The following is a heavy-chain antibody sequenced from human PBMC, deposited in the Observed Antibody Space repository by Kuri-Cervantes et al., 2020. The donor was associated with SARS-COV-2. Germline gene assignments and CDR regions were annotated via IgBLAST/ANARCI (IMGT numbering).Heavy chain of an antibody. CDR2: IYTSGST. CDR1: GGSISSSCYY. D-gene: IGHD6-13*01. J-gene: IGHJ4*02. CDR3: ARVDSSLTIDY. V-gene: IGHV4-39*07. Sequence: SETLSLTCTVSGGSISSSCYYWGWIRQPPGKGLEWIGRIYTSGSTNYNPSLKSRVTMSVDTSKNQFSLKLSSVTAADTAVYYCARVDSSLTIDYWGQGTLVTVSS.